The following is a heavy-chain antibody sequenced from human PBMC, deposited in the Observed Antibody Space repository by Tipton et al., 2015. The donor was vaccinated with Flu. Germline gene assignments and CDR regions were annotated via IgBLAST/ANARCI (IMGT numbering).Heavy chain of an antibody. J-gene: IGHJ6*02. V-gene: IGHV4-59*11. CDR1: GGSISSHY. CDR2: VYFNGRA. CDR3: ARSTSYTYNLAMDV. Sequence: TLSLTCSVSGGSISSHYWSWFRQTPGKGLEYIGYVYFNGRARYNPSLKSRVTMSLHTSTEQLSLNLTSVTAADTAVYFCARSTSYTYNLAMDVWGQGTTVIVSS. D-gene: IGHD1-1*01.